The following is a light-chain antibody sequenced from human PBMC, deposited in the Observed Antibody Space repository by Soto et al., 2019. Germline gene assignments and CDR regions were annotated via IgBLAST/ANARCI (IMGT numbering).Light chain of an antibody. Sequence: DIQMTQSPSTLSASLGDRVTITCRASRNIERWLAWYQQKPGKAPRLLIYDASTLETGVPSRVNGGGSGRQCTLTIIILQPDDNATYYCKHCDTYWAFRQGTK. V-gene: IGKV1-5*01. CDR3: KHCDTYWA. CDR1: RNIERW. J-gene: IGKJ1*01. CDR2: DAS.